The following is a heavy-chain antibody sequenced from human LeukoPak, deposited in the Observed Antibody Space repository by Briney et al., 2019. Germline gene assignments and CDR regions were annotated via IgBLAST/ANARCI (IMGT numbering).Heavy chain of an antibody. CDR2: ISGSGGST. D-gene: IGHD2-2*01. Sequence: GGSLRLSCAASGFTFSSYAVSWVRQAPGKGLEWVSAISGSGGSTYYADSVKGRFTISRDNSKNTLYLQMNSLRAEDTAVYYCAKDTRKRYQLPQYYFDYWGQGTLVTVSS. CDR3: AKDTRKRYQLPQYYFDY. J-gene: IGHJ4*02. V-gene: IGHV3-23*01. CDR1: GFTFSSYA.